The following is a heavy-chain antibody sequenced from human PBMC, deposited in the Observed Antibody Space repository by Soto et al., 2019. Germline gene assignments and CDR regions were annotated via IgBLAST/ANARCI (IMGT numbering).Heavy chain of an antibody. J-gene: IGHJ4*02. V-gene: IGHV4-38-2*01. Sequence: SENLSLTSAVSGYSINSGYYWVWIRQPPGKGLEWIGSIYHSGRTYYNPSLKSRATISVDTSKNQFSLKLSSVTAANTAVYYCARGKVQHSCSDYWCKGTLVTVSS. D-gene: IGHD1-1*01. CDR3: ARGKVQHSCSDY. CDR1: GYSINSGYY. CDR2: IYHSGRT.